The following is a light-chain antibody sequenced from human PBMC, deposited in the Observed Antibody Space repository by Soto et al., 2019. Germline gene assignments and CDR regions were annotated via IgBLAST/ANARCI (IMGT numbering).Light chain of an antibody. CDR1: QSVSRSY. CDR2: DAS. V-gene: IGKV3-20*01. CDR3: QQYGSSSLT. J-gene: IGKJ4*01. Sequence: EIVLTQSPGTLSLSPGERATLSCRASQSVSRSYLAWYQQKPGQAPRLLIYDASSRATGIPDRCSGSGSGTDFNLTISSLEPEDFAVYSCQQYGSSSLTFGGGTKVEIK.